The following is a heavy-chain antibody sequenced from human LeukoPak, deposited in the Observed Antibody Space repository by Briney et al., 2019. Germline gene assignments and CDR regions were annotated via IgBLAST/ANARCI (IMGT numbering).Heavy chain of an antibody. CDR1: GFTFSSYA. Sequence: TGGSLRLSCAASGFTFSSYAMHWVRQAPGKGLEWVAVISYDGSNKYYADSVKGRFTISRDNSKNTLYLQMNSLRAEDTAVYYCARDCGTGFVVVPAAMRVGHFDYWGQGTLVTVSS. CDR3: ARDCGTGFVVVPAAMRVGHFDY. CDR2: ISYDGSNK. D-gene: IGHD2-2*01. J-gene: IGHJ4*02. V-gene: IGHV3-30*04.